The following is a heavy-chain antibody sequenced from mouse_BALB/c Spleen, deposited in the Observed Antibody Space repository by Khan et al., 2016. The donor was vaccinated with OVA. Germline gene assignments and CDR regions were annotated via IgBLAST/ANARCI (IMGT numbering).Heavy chain of an antibody. CDR2: INPSTDYT. CDR3: VNHGSSSAWFTY. J-gene: IGHJ3*01. V-gene: IGHV1-4*01. D-gene: IGHD1-1*01. CDR1: GYTFTSYW. Sequence: QVQLKQSGAELARPGASVKMSCKASGYTFTSYWMHWVKQRPGQGLEWIGYINPSTDYTYYNQNFKDKATLTADKSSNTAYIQLTSLTSEDSAVYYCVNHGSSSAWFTYWGQGTLVTVSA.